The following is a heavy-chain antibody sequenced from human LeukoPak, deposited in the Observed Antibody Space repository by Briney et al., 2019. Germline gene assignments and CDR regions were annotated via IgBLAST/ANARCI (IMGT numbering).Heavy chain of an antibody. D-gene: IGHD6-19*01. CDR3: ARDPIGYSTGWFLN. CDR1: GFTFSSYS. V-gene: IGHV3-48*04. Sequence: GRSLRLSCAASGFTFSSYSMNWVRQAPGKGLEWVSYISSSSSTIYYADSVKGRFTISRDNAKNSLYLQMNSLRAEDTAVYYCARDPIGYSTGWFLNWGQGTLVTVSS. J-gene: IGHJ4*02. CDR2: ISSSSSTI.